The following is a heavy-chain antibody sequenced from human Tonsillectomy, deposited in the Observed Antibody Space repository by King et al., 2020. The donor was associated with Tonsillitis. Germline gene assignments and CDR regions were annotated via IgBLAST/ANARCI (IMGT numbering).Heavy chain of an antibody. CDR3: AKTMVRGVIRPLAGLGGFDY. J-gene: IGHJ4*02. V-gene: IGHV3-23*04. CDR2: ISGSGGST. CDR1: GFTFSSYA. D-gene: IGHD3-10*01. Sequence: VQLVESGGGLVQPGGSLRLSCAASGFTFSSYAMSWVRQAPGKGLEWVSAISGSGGSTYYADSVKGRFTISRDNSKNTLYLQMNSLRAEDTAVYYCAKTMVRGVIRPLAGLGGFDYGGQGTLVTVSS.